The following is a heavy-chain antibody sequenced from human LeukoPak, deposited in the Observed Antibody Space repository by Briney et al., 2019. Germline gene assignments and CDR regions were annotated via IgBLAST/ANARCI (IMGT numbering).Heavy chain of an antibody. V-gene: IGHV4-39*01. CDR1: GGSISSSISY. CDR3: ARVGGQGLLEASSYSIDH. D-gene: IGHD3-3*01. Sequence: PSETLSLTCTVSGGSISSSISYWGWIRQPSGKGLEWIASIYYTGRTYYNPSLKSRVTISLDMSKNQFSLRLSSVTAADTAVYYCARVGGQGLLEASSYSIDHWGQGTLVTVSS. J-gene: IGHJ4*02. CDR2: IYYTGRT.